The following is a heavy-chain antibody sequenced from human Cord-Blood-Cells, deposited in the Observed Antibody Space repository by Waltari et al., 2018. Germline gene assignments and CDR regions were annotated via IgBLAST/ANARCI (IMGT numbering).Heavy chain of an antibody. Sequence: QLQLQESGPGLVKPSETLSLTCTVSGGSISSSSYYWGWIRQPPGKGLGWIWSIYYSGSTYYNPALKSRVTISVDTSKNQFSLKLSSVTAADTAVYYCARHNYSSSSGFYWYFDLWGRGTLVTVSS. CDR3: ARHNYSSSSGFYWYFDL. V-gene: IGHV4-39*01. CDR1: GGSISSSSYY. D-gene: IGHD6-6*01. CDR2: IYYSGST. J-gene: IGHJ2*01.